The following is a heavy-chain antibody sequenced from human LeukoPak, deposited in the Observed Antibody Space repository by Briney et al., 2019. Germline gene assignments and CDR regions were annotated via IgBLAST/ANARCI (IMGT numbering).Heavy chain of an antibody. Sequence: GGSLRLSCAASGFTFSSYEMNWVRQAPGKGLEWVAYISSSGSTIYYADSVKGRFTISRDNAKNSLYLQMNSLRAEDTAVYYCARENYDSSGYYGFEYWGQRTLVTVSS. V-gene: IGHV3-48*03. CDR3: ARENYDSSGYYGFEY. CDR1: GFTFSSYE. J-gene: IGHJ4*02. D-gene: IGHD3-22*01. CDR2: ISSSGSTI.